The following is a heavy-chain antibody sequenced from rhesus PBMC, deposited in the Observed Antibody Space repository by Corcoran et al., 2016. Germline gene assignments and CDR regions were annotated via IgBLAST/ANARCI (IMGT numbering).Heavy chain of an antibody. CDR1: GGSISSSY. V-gene: IGHV4-169*01. J-gene: IGHJ4*01. Sequence: QLQLQESGPGMVKRSETLSVNCAVSGGSISSSYWSWIRQAPGKGLEWSGYLYGSGSRPNYNPSLTCRVTLSVDTSMNQLSLNLSSVSTSYTAVFSCARGGRQLNLEFDYWVQVVLVTVSS. CDR3: ARGGRQLNLEFDY. CDR2: LYGSGSRP. D-gene: IGHD6-25*01.